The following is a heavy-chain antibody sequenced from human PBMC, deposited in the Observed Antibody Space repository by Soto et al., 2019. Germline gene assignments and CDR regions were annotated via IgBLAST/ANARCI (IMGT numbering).Heavy chain of an antibody. CDR3: AKDPNGDYIGGFEM. D-gene: IGHD4-17*01. CDR2: ISSSSSVI. Sequence: GSLRLSCSVSGFTFSTYSMAWIRQAPGKGLEWLSYISSSSSVIYYADSVKGRITVSRDNGKNALILQMHSLRADDTAVYYCAKDPNGDYIGGFEMWGQGTKVTVSS. J-gene: IGHJ3*02. CDR1: GFTFSTYS. V-gene: IGHV3-48*04.